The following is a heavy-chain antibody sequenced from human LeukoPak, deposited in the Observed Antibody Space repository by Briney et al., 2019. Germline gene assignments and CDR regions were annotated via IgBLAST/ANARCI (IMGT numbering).Heavy chain of an antibody. V-gene: IGHV4-34*01. CDR1: GGSFSGYY. CDR2: INHSGST. D-gene: IGHD3-3*01. J-gene: IGHJ4*02. CDR3: ARTYYDFWSGYSSYYFDY. Sequence: PSETLSLTXAVYGGSFSGYYWSWIRQPPGKGLEWIGEINHSGSTNYNPSLKSRVTISVDTSKNQFSLKLSSVTAADTAVYYCARTYYDFWSGYSSYYFDYWGLGTLVTVSS.